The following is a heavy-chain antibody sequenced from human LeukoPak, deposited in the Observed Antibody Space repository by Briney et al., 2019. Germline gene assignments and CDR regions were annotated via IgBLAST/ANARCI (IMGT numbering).Heavy chain of an antibody. Sequence: SQTPSLTCAISGDSVSSNNGAWNWIRQSPSRGLEWLGRTYYRSKWYNDYAESLISRITISPVTSKNRFSLQLYSVTPEDTAVYYCARDVGTTGWHTFDYWGQGTLVTVSS. D-gene: IGHD3-9*01. J-gene: IGHJ4*02. V-gene: IGHV6-1*01. CDR2: TYYRSKWYN. CDR3: ARDVGTTGWHTFDY. CDR1: GDSVSSNNGA.